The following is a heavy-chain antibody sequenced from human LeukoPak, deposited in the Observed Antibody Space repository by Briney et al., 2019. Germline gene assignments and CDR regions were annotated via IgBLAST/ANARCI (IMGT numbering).Heavy chain of an antibody. CDR2: INSDGSST. Sequence: GGSLRLSFAASGFTFSSYWMHWVRQAPGKGLVWVSRINSDGSSTVYVDSVKGRFTTSRDNAKNTLYLQMNSLRAEDTAVYYCARDLPITMVRGSHFDCRLQRTLVTVSS. CDR3: ARDLPITMVRGSHFDC. V-gene: IGHV3-74*01. CDR1: GFTFSSYW. J-gene: IGHJ4*02. D-gene: IGHD3-10*01.